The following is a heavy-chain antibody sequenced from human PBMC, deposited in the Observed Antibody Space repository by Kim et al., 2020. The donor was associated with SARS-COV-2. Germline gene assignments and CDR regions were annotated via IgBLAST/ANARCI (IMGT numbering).Heavy chain of an antibody. Sequence: GGSLRLSCAASGFTVSSNYMSWVRQAPGKGLEWVSVIYSGGSTYYADSVKGRFTISRDNSKNTLYLQMNSLRAEDTAVFYCARESVAVAGMNWFDPWGQG. CDR2: IYSGGST. J-gene: IGHJ5*02. V-gene: IGHV3-53*01. CDR1: GFTVSSNY. D-gene: IGHD6-19*01. CDR3: ARESVAVAGMNWFDP.